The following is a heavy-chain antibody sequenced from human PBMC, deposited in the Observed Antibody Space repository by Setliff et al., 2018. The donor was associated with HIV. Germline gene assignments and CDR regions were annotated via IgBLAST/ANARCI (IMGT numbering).Heavy chain of an antibody. CDR2: ITHSGST. D-gene: IGHD6-19*01. CDR1: GGSFSGYY. J-gene: IGHJ6*03. Sequence: SETLSLTCAVYGGSFSGYYWTWIRQPPGKGLEWIGEITHSGSTNYNPSLETRVTISVDTSKNQFSLKLSSVTAADTAVYYCAKGVAGLQYYYYYMDVWGKGTRVTVSS. CDR3: AKGVAGLQYYYYYMDV. V-gene: IGHV4-34*01.